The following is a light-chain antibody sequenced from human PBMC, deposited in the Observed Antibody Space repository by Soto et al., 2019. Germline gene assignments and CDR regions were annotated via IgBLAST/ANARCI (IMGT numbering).Light chain of an antibody. V-gene: IGKV1-33*01. CDR3: QQYDNLPREDPLT. CDR1: QDISNY. J-gene: IGKJ4*01. Sequence: DLQMTQSPSSLSASVGDRVTITCQASQDISNYLNWYQQKPGKAPKLLIYDASNLETGVPSRFSGSGSGTDFTFTISSLQPEDIATYYCQQYDNLPREDPLTFGGGTKVEIK. CDR2: DAS.